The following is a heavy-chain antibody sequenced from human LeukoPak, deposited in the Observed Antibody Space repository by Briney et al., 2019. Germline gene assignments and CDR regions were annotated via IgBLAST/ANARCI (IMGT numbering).Heavy chain of an antibody. Sequence: PSETLSLTCAVYGGSFSGYYWSWIRQPPGKGLEWIGEINHSGSTNYNPSLKSRVTISVDTSKNQFSLKLSSVTAADTAVYYRARVCGNGVCYTALDYWGQGTLVTVSS. V-gene: IGHV4-34*01. CDR3: ARVCGNGVCYTALDY. D-gene: IGHD2-8*01. CDR2: INHSGST. J-gene: IGHJ4*02. CDR1: GGSFSGYY.